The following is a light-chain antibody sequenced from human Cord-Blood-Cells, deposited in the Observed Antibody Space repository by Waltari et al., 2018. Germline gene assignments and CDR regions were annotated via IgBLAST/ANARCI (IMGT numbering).Light chain of an antibody. J-gene: IGKJ1*01. CDR3: QQYGSSPWT. CDR1: QSVSSSY. CDR2: GAS. Sequence: EIVLTQSPGTLSLSPGERATLSCRASQSVSSSYLAWYQQKPGQAPRLLIYGASSRATGFPDRFSGNGSGTDFTLTISRLEPEDFAVYYCQQYGSSPWTFGQGTKVEIK. V-gene: IGKV3-20*01.